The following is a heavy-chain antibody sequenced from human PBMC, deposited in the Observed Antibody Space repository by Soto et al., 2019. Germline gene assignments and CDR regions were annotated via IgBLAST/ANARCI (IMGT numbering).Heavy chain of an antibody. D-gene: IGHD6-6*01. CDR1: GGSISSSNW. J-gene: IGHJ4*02. CDR3: ARDREYSSSKATSRLFDY. Sequence: QVQLQESGPGLVKPSGTLSLTCAVSGGSISSSNWWSWVRQPPGKGLEWIGEIYHSGSTNYNPSLKSRVTISVDKSKNQFSLQLSSVTAADTDVYYCARDREYSSSKATSRLFDYWGQGTLVTVSS. CDR2: IYHSGST. V-gene: IGHV4-4*02.